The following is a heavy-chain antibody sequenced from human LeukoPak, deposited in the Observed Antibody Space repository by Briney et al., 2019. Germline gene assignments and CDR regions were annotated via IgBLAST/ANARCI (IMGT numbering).Heavy chain of an antibody. CDR1: GFTFSNYA. J-gene: IGHJ4*02. V-gene: IGHV3-23*01. Sequence: PGGSLRLSCAASGFTFSNYAMSWVSQAPGKGLEWVSAISGSGGNTYYADSVKGRFTISRDNSKNTLYLQMNSLRAEDTAVYYCAKSSGYDLFDYWGQGTLVTVSS. D-gene: IGHD5-12*01. CDR2: ISGSGGNT. CDR3: AKSSGYDLFDY.